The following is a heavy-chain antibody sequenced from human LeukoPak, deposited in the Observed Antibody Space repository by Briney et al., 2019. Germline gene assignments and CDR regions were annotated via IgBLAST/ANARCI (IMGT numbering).Heavy chain of an antibody. J-gene: IGHJ6*04. D-gene: IGHD2-2*01. V-gene: IGHV1-2*04. Sequence: GASVKVSCKASGYTFTGYYMHWVRQAPGQGLEWMGWINPNSGGTNYAQKFQGWVTMTRDTSISTAYMELSRLRSDDTAVYYCARGGCSSTSCYSGSYYYFYYSMDVWGKGTTVTVSS. CDR1: GYTFTGYY. CDR2: INPNSGGT. CDR3: ARGGCSSTSCYSGSYYYFYYSMDV.